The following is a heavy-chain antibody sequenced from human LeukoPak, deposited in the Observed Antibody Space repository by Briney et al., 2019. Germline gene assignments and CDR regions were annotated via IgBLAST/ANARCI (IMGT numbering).Heavy chain of an antibody. CDR3: ARLDSSGWFGGSYFDY. CDR1: GYSFASYW. V-gene: IGHV5-51*01. CDR2: IYPGDSDT. D-gene: IGHD6-19*01. Sequence: GESLKISCKGSGYSFASYWIGWVRQMPGKGLEWMGIIYPGDSDTRYSPSFQGQVTISADKSIGTAYLQWSSLKASDTAMYYCARLDSSGWFGGSYFDYWGQGTLVTVSS. J-gene: IGHJ4*02.